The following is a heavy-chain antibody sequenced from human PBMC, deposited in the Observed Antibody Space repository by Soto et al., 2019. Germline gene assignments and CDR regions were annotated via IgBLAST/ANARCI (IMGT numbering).Heavy chain of an antibody. CDR3: AKVDVAGEGWGFVAA. CDR1: GFTFSRYA. CDR2: ITGSGGTI. V-gene: IGHV3-23*01. D-gene: IGHD3-16*01. J-gene: IGHJ1*01. Sequence: DVHLLESGGGLVQPGGSLRLSCAASGFTFSRYAMIWVRQAPGKGQEWVSGITGSGGTIEYAASVKGRFTISRDNSKNTVDLKRNGGRAGDPAMYSWAKVDVAGEGWGFVAAGGKGILVPVS.